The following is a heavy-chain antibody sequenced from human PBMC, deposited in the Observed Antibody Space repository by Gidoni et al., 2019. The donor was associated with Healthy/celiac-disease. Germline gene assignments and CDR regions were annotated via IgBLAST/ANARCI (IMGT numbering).Heavy chain of an antibody. V-gene: IGHV1-69*01. J-gene: IGHJ3*02. CDR2: IIPIFGTA. D-gene: IGHD3-22*01. CDR1: GGTFSSYA. CDR3: AREHHYYYDSSGYAFDI. Sequence: QVQLVQSGAEVKKPGSSVKVSCKASGGTFSSYAISWVRQAPGQGLEWMGGIIPIFGTANYAQKFQGRVTITADESTSTAYMELSSLRSEDTAVYYCAREHHYYYDSSGYAFDIWGQGTMVTVSS.